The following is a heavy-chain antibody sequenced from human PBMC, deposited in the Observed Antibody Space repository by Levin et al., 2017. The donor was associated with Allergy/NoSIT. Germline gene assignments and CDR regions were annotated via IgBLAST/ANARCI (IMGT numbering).Heavy chain of an antibody. D-gene: IGHD3-3*01. Sequence: GESLKISCAASGFTFSSYAMSWVRQAPGKGLEWVSAISGSGGSTYYADSVKGRFTISRDNSKNTLYLQMNSLRAEDTAVYYCANRPVTIFGVVINDYWGQGTLVTVSS. J-gene: IGHJ4*02. CDR2: ISGSGGST. CDR1: GFTFSSYA. CDR3: ANRPVTIFGVVINDY. V-gene: IGHV3-23*01.